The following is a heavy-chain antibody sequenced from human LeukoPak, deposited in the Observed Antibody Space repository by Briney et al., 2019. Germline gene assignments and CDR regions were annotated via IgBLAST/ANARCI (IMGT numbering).Heavy chain of an antibody. V-gene: IGHV3-21*01. J-gene: IGHJ4*02. D-gene: IGHD6-19*01. Sequence: GGSLRLSCAASGLTFSRYWMSWVRQAPGKGPEWVSSISSSSAYIYYADSVKGRFTISRDNAKSSLFLQMNSLRDEDTAVYYCATSSIALAGTVDYWGQGTLVTVSS. CDR2: ISSSSAYI. CDR3: ATSSIALAGTVDY. CDR1: GLTFSRYW.